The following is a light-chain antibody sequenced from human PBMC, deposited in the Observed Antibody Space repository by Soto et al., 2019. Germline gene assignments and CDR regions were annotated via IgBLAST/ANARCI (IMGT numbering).Light chain of an antibody. CDR2: DAS. J-gene: IGKJ1*01. Sequence: DIQMTQSPSTLSASVGDRVTITCRASQSISSWLAWYQQKPGKAPKLLIYDASSLESGVPSRFSGSGSGTQFTLAISCLQPDYFATYYCQQYNSYSPWTFGQGTKVDIK. CDR1: QSISSW. V-gene: IGKV1-5*01. CDR3: QQYNSYSPWT.